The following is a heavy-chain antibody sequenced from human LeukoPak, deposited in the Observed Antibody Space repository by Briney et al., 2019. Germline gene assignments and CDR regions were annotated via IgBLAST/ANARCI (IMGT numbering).Heavy chain of an antibody. J-gene: IGHJ6*03. CDR1: GFTFSTHT. Sequence: GGSLRLSCAASGFTFSTHTMAWVRQAPGKGLEWLSYISGSSNVIYYADSEKGRFTISRDNAKDSLYLQMNSLKAEDTAVYYCARGLYYMDVWGKGTTVTVSS. V-gene: IGHV3-48*01. CDR3: ARGLYYMDV. CDR2: ISGSSNVI.